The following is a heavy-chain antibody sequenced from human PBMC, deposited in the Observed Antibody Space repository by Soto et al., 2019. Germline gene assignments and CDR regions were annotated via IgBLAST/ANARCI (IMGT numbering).Heavy chain of an antibody. Sequence: PGESLKISCKASGYSFTSYWIGWVHQMPGKGLEWMGIIYPGDSDTICSPSFQGQVTISADKSISTAYLQWNSLKASDAAMYYCARPPYSASYYYFDQWGQGTPVTVSS. D-gene: IGHD1-26*01. V-gene: IGHV5-51*07. J-gene: IGHJ4*02. CDR3: ARPPYSASYYYFDQ. CDR1: GYSFTSYW. CDR2: IYPGDSDT.